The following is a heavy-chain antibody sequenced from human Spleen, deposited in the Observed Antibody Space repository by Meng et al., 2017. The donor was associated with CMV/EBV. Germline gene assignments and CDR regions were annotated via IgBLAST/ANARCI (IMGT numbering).Heavy chain of an antibody. CDR2: INHSGST. Sequence: SWIRQPPGKGLEWIGEINHSGSTNYNPSLKSRVTISVDTSKNQFSLKLSSVTAADTAVYYCARGGGVASLDYWGQGTLVTVS. D-gene: IGHD2-15*01. V-gene: IGHV4-34*01. J-gene: IGHJ4*02. CDR3: ARGGGVASLDY.